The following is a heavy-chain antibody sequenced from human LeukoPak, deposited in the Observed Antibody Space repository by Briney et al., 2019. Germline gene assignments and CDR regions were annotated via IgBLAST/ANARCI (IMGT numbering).Heavy chain of an antibody. Sequence: PGGSLRLSCAASGFTVSSNYMSWVRQAPGKGLEWVSYISSSGSTIYYADSVKGRFTISRDNAKNSLYLQMNSLRAEDTAVYYCARCGHNWNYEISWFDPWGQGTLVTVSS. J-gene: IGHJ5*02. CDR1: GFTVSSNY. D-gene: IGHD1-7*01. CDR2: ISSSGSTI. V-gene: IGHV3-11*04. CDR3: ARCGHNWNYEISWFDP.